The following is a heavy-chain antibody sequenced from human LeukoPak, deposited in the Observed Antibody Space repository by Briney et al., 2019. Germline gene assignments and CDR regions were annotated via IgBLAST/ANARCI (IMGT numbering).Heavy chain of an antibody. CDR1: GGSISSYY. D-gene: IGHD3-3*01. CDR3: ARGAATYYDFWSGYCRDYYYYYMDV. V-gene: IGHV4-59*01. J-gene: IGHJ6*03. CDR2: IYYSGST. Sequence: SETLSLTCTVSGGSISSYYWSWIRQPPGKGLEWIGYIYYSGSTNYNPSLKSRVTISVDTSKNQFSLKLSSVTAADTAVYCCARGAATYYDFWSGYCRDYYYYYMDVWGKGTTVTVSS.